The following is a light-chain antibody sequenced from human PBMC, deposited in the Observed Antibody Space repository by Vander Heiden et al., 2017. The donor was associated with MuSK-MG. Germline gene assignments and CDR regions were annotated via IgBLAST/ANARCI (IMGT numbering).Light chain of an antibody. CDR1: SSDVGGYNY. J-gene: IGLJ2*01. Sequence: QSALTQPASVSGSPGQSITISCTGTSSDVGGYNYVSWYQQHPGKAPKLMIYDVSNRPSGVSNRFSGPKSGNTAPLTISGLQAEDEADYYCSSYTSSSTLVVFGGGTKLTVL. CDR3: SSYTSSSTLVV. CDR2: DVS. V-gene: IGLV2-14*01.